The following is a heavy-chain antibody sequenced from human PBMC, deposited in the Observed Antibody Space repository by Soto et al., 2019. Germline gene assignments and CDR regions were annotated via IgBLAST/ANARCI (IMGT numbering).Heavy chain of an antibody. CDR2: MSGSSGTT. CDR1: GFTFTNYA. Sequence: EVQLLESGGGLVQPGGSLRLSCAASGFTFTNYAMSWVRQAPGEGLEWVSSMSGSSGTTYYADSVRGRFTISRDNSRDTLYLQMNSLRAEDMAVYYCARARHWNYESGYFDYWGQGTLVTVSS. J-gene: IGHJ4*02. V-gene: IGHV3-23*01. CDR3: ARARHWNYESGYFDY. D-gene: IGHD1-7*01.